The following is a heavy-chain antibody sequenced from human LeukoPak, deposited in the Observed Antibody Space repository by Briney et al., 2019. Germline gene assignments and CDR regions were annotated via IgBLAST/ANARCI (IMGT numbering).Heavy chain of an antibody. CDR1: GFTVSSNY. J-gene: IGHJ4*02. CDR2: IYSGGNT. D-gene: IGHD3-22*01. V-gene: IGHV3-53*01. CDR3: ARVGYDSSGSDY. Sequence: GGSLRLSCAASGFTVSSNYMSWVRQAPGKGLEWVSVIYSGGNTYYADSVKGRFTISRDNSKNTLYLQMNSLRAEDTAVYYCARVGYDSSGSDYWGQGTLVTVSS.